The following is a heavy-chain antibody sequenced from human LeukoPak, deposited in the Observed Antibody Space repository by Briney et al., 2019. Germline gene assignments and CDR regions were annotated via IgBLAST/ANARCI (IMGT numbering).Heavy chain of an antibody. J-gene: IGHJ4*02. CDR3: ARPSGGYSYGD. V-gene: IGHV5-51*01. CDR1: GYSLSSYW. D-gene: IGHD5-18*01. Sequence: GESLKISCKGSGYSLSSYWIGWVRQMPGKGLEWMGIIYPGDSDIRYSPSFQGQVTISADRSISTAYLQWSGLKASDTAMYYCARPSGGYSYGDWGQGTLVTVSS. CDR2: IYPGDSDI.